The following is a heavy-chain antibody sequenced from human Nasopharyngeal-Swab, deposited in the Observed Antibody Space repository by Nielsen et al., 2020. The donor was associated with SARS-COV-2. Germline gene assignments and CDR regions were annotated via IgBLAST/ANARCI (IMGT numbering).Heavy chain of an antibody. CDR3: ARENNWEALRYFDL. Sequence: GGSLRLSCAASGFIFSDYWMSWVRQAPGKGLEWVANIKLDETETYYVGSVKGRFTISRDNAKSSLYLQMNSLRVEDTALYYCARENNWEALRYFDLWGRGTLVTVSS. D-gene: IGHD1-20*01. V-gene: IGHV3-7*03. CDR2: IKLDETET. J-gene: IGHJ2*01. CDR1: GFIFSDYW.